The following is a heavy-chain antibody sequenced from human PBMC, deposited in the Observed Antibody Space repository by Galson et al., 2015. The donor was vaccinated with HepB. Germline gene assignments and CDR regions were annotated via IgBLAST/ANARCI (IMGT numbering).Heavy chain of an antibody. J-gene: IGHJ4*02. D-gene: IGHD2-2*02. CDR2: ISYDGSNK. Sequence: LRLSCAASGFTFSSYAMHWVRQAPGKGLEWVAVISYDGSNKYYADSVKGRFTISRDNSKNTLYLQMNSLRAEDTAVYYCARDLCRVYSSTSCYNFDYWGQGTLVTVSS. CDR1: GFTFSSYA. CDR3: ARDLCRVYSSTSCYNFDY. V-gene: IGHV3-30-3*01.